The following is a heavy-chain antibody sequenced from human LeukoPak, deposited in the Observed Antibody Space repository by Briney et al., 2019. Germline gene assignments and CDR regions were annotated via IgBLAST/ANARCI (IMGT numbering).Heavy chain of an antibody. V-gene: IGHV3-30*03. J-gene: IGHJ5*02. CDR2: ISYDASNK. Sequence: GGSLRLSCAASGFTFSDYGMNWVRQAPGKGLEWVAIISYDASNKYYADSVKGRFTISRDNSKNTLYLQMNSLRAEDTAVYYCARARSTHCTSITNCYSDWFDPWGQGTLVTVSS. D-gene: IGHD2/OR15-2a*01. CDR1: GFTFSDYG. CDR3: ARARSTHCTSITNCYSDWFDP.